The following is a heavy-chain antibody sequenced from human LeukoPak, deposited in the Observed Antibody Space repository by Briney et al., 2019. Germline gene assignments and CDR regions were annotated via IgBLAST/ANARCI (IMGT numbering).Heavy chain of an antibody. V-gene: IGHV4-4*07. Sequence: KSSETLSLTCTVSNGSISSYYWNWIRQPAGKGLEWIGRIYTSGSTNYNPSLKSRATISVDTSKNQFSLKLSSVTAADTAVYYCARHRYDSSGYYKFLPSRVVNAKTKNDYWGQGTLVTVSS. CDR2: IYTSGST. D-gene: IGHD3-22*01. CDR3: ARHRYDSSGYYKFLPSRVVNAKTKNDY. CDR1: NGSISSYY. J-gene: IGHJ4*02.